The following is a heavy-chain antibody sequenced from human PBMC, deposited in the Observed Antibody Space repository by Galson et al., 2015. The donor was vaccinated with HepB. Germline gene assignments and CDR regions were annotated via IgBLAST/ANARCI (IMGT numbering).Heavy chain of an antibody. Sequence: SLRLSCAASGFTFSSYGMHWVRQAQGKGLEWVAVISCDGSNKYYADSVKGRFTISRDNSKNTLYLQMNSLRAEDTAVYYCAKDKQWLSYYYYGIDVWGQGTTVTVSS. CDR2: ISCDGSNK. CDR3: AKDKQWLSYYYYGIDV. V-gene: IGHV3-30*18. CDR1: GFTFSSYG. J-gene: IGHJ6*02. D-gene: IGHD6-19*01.